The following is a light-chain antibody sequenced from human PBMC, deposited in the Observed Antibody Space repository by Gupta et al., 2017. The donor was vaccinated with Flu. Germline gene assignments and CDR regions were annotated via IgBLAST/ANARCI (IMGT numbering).Light chain of an antibody. CDR2: AAS. CDR3: QQSYSDPLIS. J-gene: IGKJ2*03. V-gene: IGKV1-39*01. Sequence: DIQMTQSPSSLSASVGDRVTITCRASQSISSYLNWYQQKPGKAPKLLIYAASSLQSGVPSRFSGSGSGKHFIRTISSLQPEDFATYYGQQSYSDPLISFGQGTKLEIK. CDR1: QSISSY.